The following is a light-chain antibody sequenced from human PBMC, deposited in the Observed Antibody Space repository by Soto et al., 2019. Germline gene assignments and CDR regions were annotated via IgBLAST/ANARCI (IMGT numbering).Light chain of an antibody. CDR2: DAS. Sequence: EIVLTQSPATLSLSPGERATLSCRASQTVSNLAWYQQKPGQAPRLLIYDASNRATGIPARFSGSGSGTDFSLTISSLEPEDFAVYFCQQRSDWITFVGGTKVEI. CDR1: QTVSN. V-gene: IGKV3-11*01. J-gene: IGKJ4*01. CDR3: QQRSDWIT.